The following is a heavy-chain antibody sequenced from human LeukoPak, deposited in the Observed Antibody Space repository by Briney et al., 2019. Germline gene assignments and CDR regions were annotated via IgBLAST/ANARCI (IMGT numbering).Heavy chain of an antibody. V-gene: IGHV4-59*01. J-gene: IGHJ6*02. CDR2: IYYSGRT. CDR1: GGSISSYY. D-gene: IGHD1-1*01. Sequence: SETLSLTCTVSGGSISSYYWSWIRQPPGKGLGWIGCIYYSGRTNYNPSLKTRVTTSVDTSKNQFSLKLSSVTAADTAVYYCARGNGNYYYYGMDVWGQGTTVTVSS. CDR3: ARGNGNYYYYGMDV.